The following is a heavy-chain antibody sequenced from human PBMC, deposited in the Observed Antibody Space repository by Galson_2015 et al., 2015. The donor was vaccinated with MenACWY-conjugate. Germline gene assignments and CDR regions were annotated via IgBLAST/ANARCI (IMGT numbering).Heavy chain of an antibody. J-gene: IGHJ4*02. V-gene: IGHV3-74*01. CDR2: IKADGSFS. D-gene: IGHD1-1*01. CDR1: GFTFNNYW. CDR3: ARDNNWSFDS. Sequence: SLRLSCAASGFTFNNYWMHWVRQPPGKGLAWISYIKADGSFSHYADSVKGRFTISTDNAKNMVYLQMDGLGDEDTAVYFCARDNNWSFDSWGQGTLVTVSS.